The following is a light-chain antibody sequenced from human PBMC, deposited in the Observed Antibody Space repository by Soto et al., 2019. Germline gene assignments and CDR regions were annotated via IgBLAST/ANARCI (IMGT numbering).Light chain of an antibody. CDR3: SSYTSSSTRV. CDR1: SSDVGGYNY. Sequence: QSALTQPASVSGSPGQSITISCTGTSSDVGGYNYVSWYQQHPGKAPKLMIYDVSNRPSGVSNRFSGSKSGNTASLTISGLQAEDEADYYCSSYTSSSTRVFGGGPKLTV. CDR2: DVS. V-gene: IGLV2-14*01. J-gene: IGLJ2*01.